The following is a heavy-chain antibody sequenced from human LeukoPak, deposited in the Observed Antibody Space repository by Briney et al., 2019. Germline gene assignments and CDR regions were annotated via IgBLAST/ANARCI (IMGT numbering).Heavy chain of an antibody. CDR1: GGSFSGYY. V-gene: IGHV4-34*01. D-gene: IGHD6-6*01. Sequence: SETLSLTCAVYGGSFSGYYWSWIRQPPGKGLEWIGEINHSGSTNYNPSLKSRVTISVDTSKNQFSLKLSSVTAADTAVYYCARGAARGGGYYYYYYMDVWGKGTTVTVSS. J-gene: IGHJ6*03. CDR3: ARGAARGGGYYYYYYMDV. CDR2: INHSGST.